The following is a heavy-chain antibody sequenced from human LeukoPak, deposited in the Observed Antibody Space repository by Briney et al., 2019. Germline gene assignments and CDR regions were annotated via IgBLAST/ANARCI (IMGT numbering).Heavy chain of an antibody. Sequence: GGSLRLSCAASGFTFSSYSVNWVRQAPGKGLEWVSYISSSSSPIYYADSVKGRFTISRDNAKNLLYLQMNSLGDEDTAVYYCARDGRDGFNRAPGAFDIWGQGTMVTVSS. CDR1: GFTFSSYS. J-gene: IGHJ3*02. D-gene: IGHD5-24*01. CDR3: ARDGRDGFNRAPGAFDI. CDR2: ISSSSSPI. V-gene: IGHV3-48*02.